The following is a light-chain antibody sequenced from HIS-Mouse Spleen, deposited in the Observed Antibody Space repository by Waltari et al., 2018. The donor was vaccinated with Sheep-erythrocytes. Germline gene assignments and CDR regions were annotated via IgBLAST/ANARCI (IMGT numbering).Light chain of an antibody. V-gene: IGKV3-11*01. J-gene: IGKJ1*01. CDR3: QQRSNWPRT. CDR2: DAS. CDR1: QRVSSY. Sequence: EIVLTQSPATLSLSPGERATLSCRASQRVSSYLAWYQQNPGKAPRPLIYDASNRATGIPARFSGSGSGTDFTLTISSLEPEDFAVYYCQQRSNWPRTFGQGTKVEIK.